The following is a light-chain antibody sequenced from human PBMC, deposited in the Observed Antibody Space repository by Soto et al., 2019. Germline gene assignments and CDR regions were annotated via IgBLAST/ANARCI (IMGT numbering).Light chain of an antibody. CDR1: QNVNIN. Sequence: EVVMTQSPATLSVSPGERVTLSCRASQNVNINLAWYQHKAGQAPRLLLYGASNRATYIPVKFSGSGSGTEFTLTISSLQSEDFAVYYCQQYNDWPRTFGQGTRVE. CDR3: QQYNDWPRT. CDR2: GAS. V-gene: IGKV3-15*01. J-gene: IGKJ1*01.